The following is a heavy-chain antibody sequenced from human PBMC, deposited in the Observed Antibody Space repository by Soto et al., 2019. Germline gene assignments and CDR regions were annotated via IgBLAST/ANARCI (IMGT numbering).Heavy chain of an antibody. J-gene: IGHJ6*02. CDR2: ISTSGGST. D-gene: IGHD5-12*01. CDR3: AKKAGYSGYDMDV. CDR1: GFTFSSYA. V-gene: IGHV3-23*01. Sequence: PGGSLRLSCAASGFTFSSYAMSWVRQAPGKGLEWVSAISTSGGSTFYADSVKGRFTISRDNFKNTLYLQLNSRRAEDTAVYYCAKKAGYSGYDMDVWGRGTTVTVSS.